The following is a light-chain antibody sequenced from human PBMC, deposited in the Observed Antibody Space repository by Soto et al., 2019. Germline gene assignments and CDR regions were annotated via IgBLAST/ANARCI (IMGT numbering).Light chain of an antibody. CDR2: LYSDGSH. CDR1: SGHSSYT. J-gene: IGLJ2*01. CDR3: QTWGTGTVV. Sequence: QLVLTQSPSASASLGASVKLTCTLSSGHSSYTIAWHQQQPEKVPRYLMKLYSDGSHTKGDGIPDRFSGSSSGNERYLTISSLQSEDEADYYCQTWGTGTVVFGGGTKLTVL. V-gene: IGLV4-69*01.